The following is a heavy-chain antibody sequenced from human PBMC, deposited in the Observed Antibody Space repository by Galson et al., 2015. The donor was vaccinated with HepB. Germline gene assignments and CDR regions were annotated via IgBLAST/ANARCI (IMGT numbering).Heavy chain of an antibody. CDR1: GFTFSSYG. J-gene: IGHJ4*02. Sequence: SLRLSCAASGFTFSSYGMHWVRQAPGKGLEWVAVISYDGSNKYYADSVKGRFTISRDNSKNTLYLQMNSLRAEDTAVYYCAKGPSGYSYGTSEDYFDYWGQGTLVTVSS. CDR3: AKGPSGYSYGTSEDYFDY. D-gene: IGHD5-18*01. CDR2: ISYDGSNK. V-gene: IGHV3-30*18.